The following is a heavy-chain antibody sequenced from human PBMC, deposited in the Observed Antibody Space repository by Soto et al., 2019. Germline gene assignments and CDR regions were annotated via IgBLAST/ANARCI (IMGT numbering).Heavy chain of an antibody. J-gene: IGHJ3*02. D-gene: IGHD2-15*01. CDR3: ARVSLGYCSGGSCYWYAFDI. V-gene: IGHV1-69*05. CDR1: GGTFSSYA. CDR2: IIPIFGTT. Sequence: SVKVSCKASGGTFSSYAISWVRQAPGQGLEWMGGIIPIFGTTNYAQKFQGRVTMTTDTSTSTAYMELRSLRSDDTAVYYCARVSLGYCSGGSCYWYAFDIWGQGTMVTVSS.